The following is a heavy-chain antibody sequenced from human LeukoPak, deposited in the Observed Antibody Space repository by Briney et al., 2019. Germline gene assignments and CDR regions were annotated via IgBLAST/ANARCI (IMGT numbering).Heavy chain of an antibody. V-gene: IGHV4-31*03. J-gene: IGHJ5*02. D-gene: IGHD2-2*03. CDR2: IYYSGST. CDR3: ARDVVGYCSSTSCLTSFAP. CDR1: CGSIIMGGSY. Sequence: PSETLSLTCTVSCGSIIMGGSYWSWIRRHPGKGLEWIGYIYYSGSTYYNTSLNSGVTISVDPSKNHFSLKLSSVTAADTAVYYCARDVVGYCSSTSCLTSFAPWGQGTLVTVSS.